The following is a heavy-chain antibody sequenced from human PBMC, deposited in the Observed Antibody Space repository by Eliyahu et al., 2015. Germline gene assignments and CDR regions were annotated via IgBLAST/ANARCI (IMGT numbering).Heavy chain of an antibody. V-gene: IGHV3-30-3*01. CDR1: GFTFSSYA. CDR3: ARGLTMVRGVIIGFDY. CDR2: ISYDGSNK. J-gene: IGHJ4*02. Sequence: QVQLVESGGGVVQPGRSLRLSCAASGFTFSSYAMHWVRQAPGKGLEWVAVISYDGSNKYYADSVKGRFTISRDNSKNTLYLQMNSLRAEDTAVYYCARGLTMVRGVIIGFDYWGQGTLVTVSS. D-gene: IGHD3-10*01.